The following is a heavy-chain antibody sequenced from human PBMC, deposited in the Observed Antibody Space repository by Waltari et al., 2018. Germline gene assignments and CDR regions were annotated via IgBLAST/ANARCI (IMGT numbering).Heavy chain of an antibody. CDR1: GGSISSSSYY. CDR3: ARDYSGYEYFDY. J-gene: IGHJ4*02. Sequence: QLQLQESGPGLVKPSETLSLTCTVSGGSISSSSYYWGWIRQPPGQGLEWIGSIYYSGSSYYNPSLKSRVTMSVDTSKNQFSLKLSSVTAADTAVYYCARDYSGYEYFDYWGQGTLVTVSS. V-gene: IGHV4-39*07. D-gene: IGHD5-12*01. CDR2: IYYSGSS.